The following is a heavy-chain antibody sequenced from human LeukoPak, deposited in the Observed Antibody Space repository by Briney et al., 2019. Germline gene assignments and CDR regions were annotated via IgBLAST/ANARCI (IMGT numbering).Heavy chain of an antibody. J-gene: IGHJ4*02. V-gene: IGHV4-59*08. CDR2: IYYSGST. CDR3: AKVSDRDSSGYYWGFEC. D-gene: IGHD3-22*01. Sequence: SETLSLTCTVSGGSISGYYWSWIRQPPGKGLECIGYIYYSGSTNYNPSLKSRVTISVDTSRNQFSLKLTSVTAADTAVYYCAKVSDRDSSGYYWGFECWGQGTLVTVSS. CDR1: GGSISGYY.